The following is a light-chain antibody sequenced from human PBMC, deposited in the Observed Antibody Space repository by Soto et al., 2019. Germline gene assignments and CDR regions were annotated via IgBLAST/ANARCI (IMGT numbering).Light chain of an antibody. V-gene: IGKV4-1*01. J-gene: IGKJ2*01. CDR2: WAS. Sequence: DIVMTQSPDSLAVSLGERATINCKSSQSILYSSNNKNQLDWYQQKPGQPPKLLFYWASTRESGVPYRFSGSESGTDFTLTISSLQAEDVAVYYCQQYYSPPYTFGQGTKLEI. CDR1: QSILYSSNNKNQ. CDR3: QQYYSPPYT.